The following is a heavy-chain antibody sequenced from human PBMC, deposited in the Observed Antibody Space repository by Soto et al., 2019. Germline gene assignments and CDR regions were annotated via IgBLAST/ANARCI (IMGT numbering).Heavy chain of an antibody. CDR1: GGSISSYY. D-gene: IGHD6-13*01. Sequence: AETLSLTCTVAGGSISSYYGSWIRQPPGKGLEWIGYIYYRGSTNYNPSLKSRVTISVDTSKNQFPLKLSSVTAADTAVYYCAREGIAAAGTSIFDYWGQGTLVTVSS. CDR2: IYYRGST. CDR3: AREGIAAAGTSIFDY. J-gene: IGHJ4*02. V-gene: IGHV4-59*01.